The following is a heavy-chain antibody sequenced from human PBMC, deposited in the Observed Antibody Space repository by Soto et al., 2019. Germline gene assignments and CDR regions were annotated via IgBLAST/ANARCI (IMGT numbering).Heavy chain of an antibody. CDR3: TIHAVIKSGGVIVSHWFDP. CDR2: IDPLDSQT. CDR1: VYSFTTYR. D-gene: IGHD3-16*02. J-gene: IGHJ5*02. V-gene: IGHV5-10-1*01. Sequence: LKISEKARVYSFTTYRISPYRQMPEKDLDWMGRIDPLDSQTNYSASFEGHVTFSADKSINTAFLQWSSLRASDTATYFCTIHAVIKSGGVIVSHWFDPWGHGTPVTVSS.